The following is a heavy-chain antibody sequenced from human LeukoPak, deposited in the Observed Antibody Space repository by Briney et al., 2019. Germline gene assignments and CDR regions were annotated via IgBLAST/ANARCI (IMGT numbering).Heavy chain of an antibody. CDR2: INPSGGST. J-gene: IGHJ5*02. Sequence: ASVKVSCKASGYTFTSYYMHWVRQAPGQGLEWMGIINPSGGSTSYAQKFQGRVTMTRDMSTSTVYMELSSLRSEDTAVHYCARDYCSGGSCYWFDPWGQGTLVTVSS. V-gene: IGHV1-46*01. CDR1: GYTFTSYY. CDR3: ARDYCSGGSCYWFDP. D-gene: IGHD2-15*01.